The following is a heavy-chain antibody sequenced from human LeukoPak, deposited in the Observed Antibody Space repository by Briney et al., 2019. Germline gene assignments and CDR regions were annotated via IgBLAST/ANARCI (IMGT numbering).Heavy chain of an antibody. J-gene: IGHJ4*02. V-gene: IGHV1-46*01. CDR1: GYAFTTYY. CDR2: INPVGGST. D-gene: IGHD3-3*01. CDR3: TRVSNFLSGYWDY. Sequence: ASLKVSCKASGYAFTTYYMHWVRQAPGQGLEWMGIINPVGGSTTYAQKFQGRVTMTRDTPTSTVYMELSSLRSEDTAVYYCTRVSNFLSGYWDYWGQGTLVTVSS.